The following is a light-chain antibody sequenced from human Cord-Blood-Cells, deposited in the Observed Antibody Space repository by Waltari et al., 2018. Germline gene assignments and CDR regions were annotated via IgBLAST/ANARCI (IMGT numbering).Light chain of an antibody. J-gene: IGLJ2*01. CDR1: SSDVGGYNY. CDR3: SSYTSSSTLV. CDR2: DVS. V-gene: IGLV2-14*01. Sequence: QSALTQPASVSGSPGQSITISCTATSSDVGGYNYVPWYQQHPGKAPNIMIYDVSNRPSGVSNRFSGSKSGNTASLTISGLQAEDEADYYCSSYTSSSTLVFGGGTKLTVL.